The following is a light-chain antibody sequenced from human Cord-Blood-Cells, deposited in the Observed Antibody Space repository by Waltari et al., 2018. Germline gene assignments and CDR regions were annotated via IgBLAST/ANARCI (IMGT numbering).Light chain of an antibody. Sequence: QSALTQPASVSGSPGQSITISCPGTSSDVGRYHLVSWYQQHPGKASKLMIYEGSKRPSGVSNRFSGSKSGNTASLTISGLQAEDEADYYCCSYAGSSTWVFGGGTKLTVL. CDR2: EGS. V-gene: IGLV2-23*01. J-gene: IGLJ3*02. CDR3: CSYAGSSTWV. CDR1: SSDVGRYHL.